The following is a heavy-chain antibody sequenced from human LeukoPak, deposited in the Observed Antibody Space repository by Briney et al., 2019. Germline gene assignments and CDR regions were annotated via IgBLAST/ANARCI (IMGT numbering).Heavy chain of an antibody. D-gene: IGHD6-19*01. Sequence: ASVKVSCKASGYTFTGYYMHWVRQAPGQGLEWMGWINPNSGGTNYAQKFQGRVTMTRDTSISTAYMELSRLRSDDTAVYYCARYPAVAGTFDYWGQGTLVTVSS. CDR3: ARYPAVAGTFDY. CDR1: GYTFTGYY. CDR2: INPNSGGT. V-gene: IGHV1-2*02. J-gene: IGHJ4*02.